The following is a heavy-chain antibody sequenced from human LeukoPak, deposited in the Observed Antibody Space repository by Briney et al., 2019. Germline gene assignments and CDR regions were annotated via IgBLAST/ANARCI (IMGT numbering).Heavy chain of an antibody. D-gene: IGHD6-19*01. CDR3: AKPGFYRSGWYVERTPYFDY. Sequence: ASVKVSCKASGYTFTSYGISWVRQAPGQGLEWMGWISAYNGNTNYAQKLQGRVTMTTDTSTSTAYMELRSLRSDDTAVYYCAKPGFYRSGWYVERTPYFDYRGQGTLVTVSS. CDR1: GYTFTSYG. V-gene: IGHV1-18*01. CDR2: ISAYNGNT. J-gene: IGHJ4*02.